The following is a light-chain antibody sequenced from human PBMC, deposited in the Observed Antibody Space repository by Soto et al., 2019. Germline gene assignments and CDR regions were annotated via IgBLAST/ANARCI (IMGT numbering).Light chain of an antibody. CDR2: GNN. J-gene: IGLJ1*01. V-gene: IGLV1-40*01. Sequence: QSVLTQPPSVSGSPGQTVRIACGWISAKLGAPYDVNWFRQLPGTVPRLLIYGNNNRPSGVPDRFSGSKSGTSASLAITGLQAEDEADYYCQSYDSSLSGYVFGTGTKVTVL. CDR1: SAKLGAPYD. CDR3: QSYDSSLSGYV.